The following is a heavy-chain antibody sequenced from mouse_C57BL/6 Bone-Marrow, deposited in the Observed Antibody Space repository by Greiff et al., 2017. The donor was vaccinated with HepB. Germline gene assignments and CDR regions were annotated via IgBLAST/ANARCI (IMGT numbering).Heavy chain of an antibody. CDR2: ISYSGST. D-gene: IGHD1-1*01. CDR3: ARGWPYYGSGGYFDV. V-gene: IGHV3-1*01. J-gene: IGHJ1*03. Sequence: EVKLQESGPGMVKPSQSLSLTCTVTGYSITSGYDWHWIRHFPGNKLEWMGYISYSGSTNYNPSLKSRISITHDTSKNHFFLKLNSVTTEDTATYYCARGWPYYGSGGYFDVWGTGTTVTVSS. CDR1: GYSITSGYD.